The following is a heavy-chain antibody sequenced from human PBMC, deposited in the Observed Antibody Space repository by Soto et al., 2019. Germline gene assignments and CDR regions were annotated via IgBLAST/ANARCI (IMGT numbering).Heavy chain of an antibody. CDR1: GFTFSSYA. CDR3: AREGAYRIAY. CDR2: ISYDGSNK. Sequence: QVQLVESGGGVVQPGRSLRLSCAASGFTFSSYAMHWVRQAPGKGLEWVAVISYDGSNKYYADSVKGRFTISRDNSKNTLYLQMNSLRAEDTAVYYCAREGAYRIAYWGQGTLVTVSS. D-gene: IGHD5-18*01. V-gene: IGHV3-30-3*01. J-gene: IGHJ4*02.